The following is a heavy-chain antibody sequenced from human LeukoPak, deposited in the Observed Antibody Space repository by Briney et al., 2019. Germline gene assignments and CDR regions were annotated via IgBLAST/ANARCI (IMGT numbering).Heavy chain of an antibody. Sequence: GGSLRLSCGASGFTFSNFWMHWVRQAPGQGLEWVSGISNGGRSAYYADSVKGRFTISRDNSKNTLYLQMNSLRAEDTAIYYCAKDVGTAALFVWYFDLWGRGTLVTVSS. J-gene: IGHJ2*01. CDR2: ISNGGRSA. CDR1: GFTFSNFW. V-gene: IGHV3-23*01. D-gene: IGHD6-13*01. CDR3: AKDVGTAALFVWYFDL.